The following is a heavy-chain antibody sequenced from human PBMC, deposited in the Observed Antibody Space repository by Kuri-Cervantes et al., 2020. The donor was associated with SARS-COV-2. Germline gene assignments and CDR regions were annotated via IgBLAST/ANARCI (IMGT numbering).Heavy chain of an antibody. D-gene: IGHD1-14*01. Sequence: GESLKISCAASGFTFSSYAMSWVRQAPGKGLEWVSAISGSGGSTYYADSVKGRFTISRDNSKNTLYLQMNSLRAEDTAVYYCAKARHHGGFDYWGQGTLVTVSS. CDR2: ISGSGGST. J-gene: IGHJ4*02. CDR3: AKARHHGGFDY. CDR1: GFTFSSYA. V-gene: IGHV3-23*01.